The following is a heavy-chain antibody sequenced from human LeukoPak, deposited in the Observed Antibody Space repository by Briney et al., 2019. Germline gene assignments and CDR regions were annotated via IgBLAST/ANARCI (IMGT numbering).Heavy chain of an antibody. CDR2: INHSGST. J-gene: IGHJ6*02. CDR1: GGSFSGYY. V-gene: IGHV4-34*01. D-gene: IGHD3-10*01. CDR3: ARGVRGLYGMDV. Sequence: SETLSLTCAVYGGSFSGYYWSWIRQPPGKGLEWIGEINHSGSTNYNPSPKSRVTISVDTSKNQFSLKLSSVTAADTAVYYCARGVRGLYGMDVWGQGTTVTVSS.